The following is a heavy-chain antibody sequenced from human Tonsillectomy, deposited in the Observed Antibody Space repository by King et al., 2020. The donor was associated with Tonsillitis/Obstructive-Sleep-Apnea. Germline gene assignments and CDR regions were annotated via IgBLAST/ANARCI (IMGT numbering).Heavy chain of an antibody. D-gene: IGHD3-3*02. Sequence: VQLVESGGGLVKPGGSLRLSCAASGFTFSNAWMSWVRQAPGKGLEWVGRIKSKTDGGTTDYAAPVKGRFTISRDDSKNTLYLQMNSLKTEDTAVYYCTTETFLEWLFHYYYYYMDVWGKGTTVTVSS. CDR3: TTETFLEWLFHYYYYYMDV. V-gene: IGHV3-15*01. J-gene: IGHJ6*03. CDR1: GFTFSNAW. CDR2: IKSKTDGGTT.